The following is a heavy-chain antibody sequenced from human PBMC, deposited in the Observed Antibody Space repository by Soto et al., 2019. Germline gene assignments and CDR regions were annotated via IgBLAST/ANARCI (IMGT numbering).Heavy chain of an antibody. CDR3: ANDNGTVVEIYGMHX. CDR1: GFTFSSYA. J-gene: IGHJ6*02. D-gene: IGHD2-2*01. V-gene: IGHV3-23*01. Sequence: VGSLRLSCAASGFTFSSYAMSWVRQAPGKGLEWVSAISCSGGRTYYADSVKVRFTISRDNSKNTLYLQMNSLRAEDTAVYYCANDNGTVVEIYGMHXWRQGTTGPVS. CDR2: ISCSGGRT.